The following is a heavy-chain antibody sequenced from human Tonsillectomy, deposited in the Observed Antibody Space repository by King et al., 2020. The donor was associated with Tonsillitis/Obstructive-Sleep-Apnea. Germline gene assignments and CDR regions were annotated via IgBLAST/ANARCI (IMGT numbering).Heavy chain of an antibody. CDR3: ARDFDLRYYYMDV. V-gene: IGHV3-21*01. CDR1: GFTFSSYN. D-gene: IGHD3-9*01. Sequence: VQLVESGGGLVKPGGSLRLSCAASGFTFSSYNMNWDRQAPGKGLEWVSSISTSSTYIYYADSVKGRFTISRDNAKNSLYLQMNSLRAEDTAVYYCARDFDLRYYYMDVWGKGTTVTVSS. J-gene: IGHJ6*03. CDR2: ISTSSTYI.